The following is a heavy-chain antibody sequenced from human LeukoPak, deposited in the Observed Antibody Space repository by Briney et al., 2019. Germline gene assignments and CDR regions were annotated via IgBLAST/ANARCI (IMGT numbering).Heavy chain of an antibody. CDR2: IRYDSSDK. CDR1: GFTFNRYG. CDR3: ARDLGNYYGSGSYPDY. Sequence: PGGSLRLSCTASGFTFNRYGMHWIRQPPGKGLEWVAYIRYDSSDKKYGGSVEGRLTISRDNSKNTLYLQMSSLRVEDTAVYYCARDLGNYYGSGSYPDYWGQGTLVTVSS. V-gene: IGHV3-30*02. D-gene: IGHD3-10*01. J-gene: IGHJ4*02.